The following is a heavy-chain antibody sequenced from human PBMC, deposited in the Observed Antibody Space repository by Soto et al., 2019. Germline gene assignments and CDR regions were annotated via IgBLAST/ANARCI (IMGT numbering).Heavy chain of an antibody. V-gene: IGHV3-13*01. CDR1: GFTFCSYD. Sequence: GGALRLSCEASGFTFCSYDMHWVRQATGKGLEWVSAIGTAGDTYYPGSVKGRFTISRENAKNSLYLQMNSLRAGDTAVYYCARAGSGWYYYGMDVWGQGTTVTVSS. CDR3: ARAGSGWYYYGMDV. CDR2: IGTAGDT. D-gene: IGHD6-19*01. J-gene: IGHJ6*02.